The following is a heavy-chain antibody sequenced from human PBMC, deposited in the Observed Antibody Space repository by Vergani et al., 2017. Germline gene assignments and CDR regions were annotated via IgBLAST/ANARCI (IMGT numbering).Heavy chain of an antibody. CDR1: GYSFTSYW. D-gene: IGHD4-17*01. CDR3: ARDLLYGDYLFSRGAFDY. CDR2: IYPGDSDT. V-gene: IGHV5-51*01. Sequence: EVQLVQSGAEVKKPGESLKISCKGSGYSFTSYWIGWVRQMPGKGLEWMGIIYPGDSDTRYSPSFQGQVTISADKSISTAYLQWSSLKASDTAMYYCARDLLYGDYLFSRGAFDYWGQGTLVTVSS. J-gene: IGHJ4*02.